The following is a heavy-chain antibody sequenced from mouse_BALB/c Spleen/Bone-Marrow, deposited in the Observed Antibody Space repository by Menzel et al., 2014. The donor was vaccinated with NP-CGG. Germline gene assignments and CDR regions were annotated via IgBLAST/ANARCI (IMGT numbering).Heavy chain of an antibody. J-gene: IGHJ3*01. Sequence: VQLQQSGGGLVQPGGSLELSCAASGFDFSRYWMTWVRQAPGKGLEWIGEINPDSSTINYTPSLKDKFIISRDNAKNTLYLQLSKVRSEDTALYYCAKNYYYGYVAYWGQGTLVTVSA. CDR1: GFDFSRYW. CDR3: AKNYYYGYVAY. CDR2: INPDSSTI. D-gene: IGHD1-2*01. V-gene: IGHV4-1*02.